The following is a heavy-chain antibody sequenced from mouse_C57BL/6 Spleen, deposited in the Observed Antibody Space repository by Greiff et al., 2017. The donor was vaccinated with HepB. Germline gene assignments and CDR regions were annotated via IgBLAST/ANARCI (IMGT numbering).Heavy chain of an antibody. CDR3: TSWGSTVVEAWFAY. D-gene: IGHD1-1*01. Sequence: VQLQQSGAELVRPGASVKLSCTASGFNIKDYYMHWVKQRPEQGLEWMGRLDPEDGDTEYAPKFQGKATMTADPSSNTAYLQLSSLTSEDTAIYYCTSWGSTVVEAWFAYWGQGTLVTVSA. V-gene: IGHV14-1*01. J-gene: IGHJ3*01. CDR2: LDPEDGDT. CDR1: GFNIKDYY.